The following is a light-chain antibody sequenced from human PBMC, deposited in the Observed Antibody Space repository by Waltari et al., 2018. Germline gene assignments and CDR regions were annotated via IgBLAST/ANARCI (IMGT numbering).Light chain of an antibody. CDR3: FTVDDNSLRL. CDR1: VLGKKF. Sequence: SYELTQPSSVSVSPGQTARITCSGDVLGKKFIRWFQQKPGQAPVLLIFRDSGRPSGIPELFSGSSSGTTVTLTISGAQVEDEADYYCFTVDDNSLRLFGGGTKLTVL. J-gene: IGLJ2*01. CDR2: RDS. V-gene: IGLV3-27*01.